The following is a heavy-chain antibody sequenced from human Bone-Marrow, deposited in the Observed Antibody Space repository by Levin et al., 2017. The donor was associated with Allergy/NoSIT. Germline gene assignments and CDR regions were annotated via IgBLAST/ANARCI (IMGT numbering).Heavy chain of an antibody. CDR3: ARDPIYYYDSSGMGDY. Sequence: GESLKISCAASGFSFSTFGMNWVRQAPGKGLEWVSSISSTGTYIYYADSLKGRFTISRDNAKNSLYLQMNSLRAEDTAVYCCARDPIYYYDSSGMGDYWGQGTLVTVSS. CDR1: GFSFSTFG. V-gene: IGHV3-21*01. CDR2: ISSTGTYI. J-gene: IGHJ4*02. D-gene: IGHD3-22*01.